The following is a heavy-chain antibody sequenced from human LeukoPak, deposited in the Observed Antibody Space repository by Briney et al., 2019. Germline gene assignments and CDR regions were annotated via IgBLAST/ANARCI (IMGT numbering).Heavy chain of an antibody. D-gene: IGHD1-26*01. CDR2: ISTDGGAT. CDR1: GFTFSSYA. J-gene: IGHJ3*02. V-gene: IGHV3-23*01. CDR3: AGCGPATYI. Sequence: GGSLRLSCAASGFTFSSYAMSWVRQAPGKGLEWVSTISTDGGATIYADSVKGRLTISRDNSKNTLYLQMNSLRPDDTAVYYCAGCGPATYIWGQGTMVTVSS.